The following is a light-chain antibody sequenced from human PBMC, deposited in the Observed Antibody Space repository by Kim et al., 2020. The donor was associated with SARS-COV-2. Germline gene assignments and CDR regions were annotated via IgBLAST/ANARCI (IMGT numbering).Light chain of an antibody. J-gene: IGKJ3*01. CDR1: QSISSSY. V-gene: IGKV3-20*01. CDR3: QHYCTSPRT. CDR2: GAS. Sequence: EIVLTQSPGTLSLSPGERATLSCRASQSISSSYLAWYQQKPGQAPRLLIYGASSRATGIPDRFSGSGSGTDFTLTISRLEPEDFAVYYCQHYCTSPRTFGPGTKVDIK.